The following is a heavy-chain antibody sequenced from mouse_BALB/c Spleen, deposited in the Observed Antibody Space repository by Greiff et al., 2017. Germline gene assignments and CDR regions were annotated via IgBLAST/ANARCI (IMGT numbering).Heavy chain of an antibody. V-gene: IGHV6-6*02. CDR2: IRLKSNNYAT. CDR3: TRIWDYFDY. J-gene: IGHJ2*01. Sequence: EVKLVESGGGLVQPGGSMKLSCVASGFTFSNYWMNWVRQSPEKGLEWVAEIRLKSNNYATHYAESVKGRFTISRDDSKSSVYLQMNNLRAEDTGIYYCTRIWDYFDYGGQGTTLTVSS. CDR1: GFTFSNYW.